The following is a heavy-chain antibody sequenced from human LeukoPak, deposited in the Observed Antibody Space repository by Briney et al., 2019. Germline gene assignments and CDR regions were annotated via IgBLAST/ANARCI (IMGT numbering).Heavy chain of an antibody. V-gene: IGHV4-31*03. CDR3: ARSRTGTTPTPIDY. CDR1: GGSISSGGYY. CDR2: IYYSGST. Sequence: PSQTLSLTCTVSGGSISSGGYYWSWIRQHPGKGLEWIGYIYYSGSTYYDPSLKSRVTISVDTSKNQFSLKLSSVTAADTAVYYCARSRTGTTPTPIDYWGQGTLVTVSS. J-gene: IGHJ4*02. D-gene: IGHD1-1*01.